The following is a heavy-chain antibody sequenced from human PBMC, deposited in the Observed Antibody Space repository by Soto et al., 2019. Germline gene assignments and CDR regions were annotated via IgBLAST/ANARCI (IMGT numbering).Heavy chain of an antibody. CDR1: GFTFSSYA. Sequence: EVQLLESGGGLVQPGGSLRLSCAASGFTFSSYAMSWVRQAPGKGLEWVSAISGSGGSTYYADSVKGRFTISRDNXXXTLXXXXXSLRAEDXAVYYCATSRKYYYDSSGYYGFDYWGQGTLVTVSS. CDR2: ISGSGGST. J-gene: IGHJ4*02. D-gene: IGHD3-22*01. V-gene: IGHV3-23*01. CDR3: ATSRKYYYDSSGYYGFDY.